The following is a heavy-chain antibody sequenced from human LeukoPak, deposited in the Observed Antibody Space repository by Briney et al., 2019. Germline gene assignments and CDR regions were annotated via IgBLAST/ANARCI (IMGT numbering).Heavy chain of an antibody. CDR2: IIPIFGTA. J-gene: IGHJ4*02. D-gene: IGHD1-26*01. Sequence: ASVKVSCKASGGTFSSYAISWVRQAPGQGLEWMGGIIPIFGTANYAQKFQGRVTITADESTSTAYMELSSLRSEDTDVYYCARAREVGATGTFDYWGQGHLVPVSS. V-gene: IGHV1-69*13. CDR1: GGTFSSYA. CDR3: ARAREVGATGTFDY.